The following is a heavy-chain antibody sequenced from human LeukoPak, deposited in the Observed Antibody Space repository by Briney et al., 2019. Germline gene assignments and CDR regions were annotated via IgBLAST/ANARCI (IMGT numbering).Heavy chain of an antibody. CDR3: AKDSTFYYDSSGYYYWRWFDY. CDR2: IDWNGGST. V-gene: IGHV3-20*04. D-gene: IGHD3-22*01. CDR1: GFTFSSNW. J-gene: IGHJ4*02. Sequence: PGGSLRLSCAASGFTFSSNWMSWVRQAPGKGLEWVSGIDWNGGSTAYADSVKGRFTISRDNAKNSLYLQMNTLRAEDTAFYFCAKDSTFYYDSSGYYYWRWFDYWGQGALVTVSS.